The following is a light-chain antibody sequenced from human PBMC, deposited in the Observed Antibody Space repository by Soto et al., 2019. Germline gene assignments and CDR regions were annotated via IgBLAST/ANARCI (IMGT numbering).Light chain of an antibody. CDR2: CTS. V-gene: IGKV3-20*01. CDR3: QQYGSSYT. Sequence: EIVLTQSPGTLSLSPGERATLSCRASQTVRNNYLAWYQQQPGQAPRLLIYCTSTRDTGIPDRFSGSGSGTDFTLTISRLEPEDFAVYYCQQYGSSYTFGPGTKVEIK. J-gene: IGKJ3*01. CDR1: QTVRNNY.